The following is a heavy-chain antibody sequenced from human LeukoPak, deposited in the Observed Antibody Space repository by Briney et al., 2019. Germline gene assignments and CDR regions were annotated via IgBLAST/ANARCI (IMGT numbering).Heavy chain of an antibody. D-gene: IGHD3-22*01. CDR2: VSSSGSTI. Sequence: GGSLRLSCAASGFTFSDYYMSWIRQAPGKGLEWVSYVSSSGSTIYYADSVKGRFTISRDNAKNSLYLQMNSLRAEDTAVYYCARTEILSELYYDSSGQFDYWGQGTLVTVSS. CDR1: GFTFSDYY. V-gene: IGHV3-11*01. J-gene: IGHJ4*02. CDR3: ARTEILSELYYDSSGQFDY.